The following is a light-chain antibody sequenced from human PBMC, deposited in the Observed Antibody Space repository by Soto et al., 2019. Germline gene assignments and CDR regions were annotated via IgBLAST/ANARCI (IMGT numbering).Light chain of an antibody. J-gene: IGLJ1*01. CDR1: SSNIGATYD. Sequence: QSVLTQPPSVSGAPGQRVTISCTGSSSNIGATYDVQWYQQLPGTAPKLLIYGNSNRPSGVPDRFSGSKSGTSASLAITGLQADDEADYYCKSYDSSLSAHYVFGTGTKSPS. CDR2: GNS. CDR3: KSYDSSLSAHYV. V-gene: IGLV1-40*01.